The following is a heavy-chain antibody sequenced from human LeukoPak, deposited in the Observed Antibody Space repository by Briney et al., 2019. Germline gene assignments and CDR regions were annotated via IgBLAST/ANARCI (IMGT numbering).Heavy chain of an antibody. CDR1: GGSISSYY. Sequence: SETLSLTCTVSGGSISSYYWSWIRQPPGKGLEYIGYIYYSGSTNYNPSLKSRVTISVDTSKSQFSLKLSSVTAADTAVYYCASPEYSSSAPGYWGQGTLVTVSS. V-gene: IGHV4-59*01. J-gene: IGHJ4*02. CDR3: ASPEYSSSAPGY. CDR2: IYYSGST. D-gene: IGHD6-6*01.